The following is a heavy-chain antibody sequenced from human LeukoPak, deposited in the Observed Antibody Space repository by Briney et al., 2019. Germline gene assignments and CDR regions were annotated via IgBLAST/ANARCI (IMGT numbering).Heavy chain of an antibody. CDR3: ASLEGNSPINYYMDV. CDR1: GYTFTSYY. V-gene: IGHV1-46*01. D-gene: IGHD2/OR15-2a*01. J-gene: IGHJ6*03. Sequence: ASVKVSCKASGYTFTSYYMHWVRQAPGQGLEWMGIINPSGGSTSYAQKFQGRVTMTRDMSTSTVYMELSSLRSEDTAVYYCASLEGNSPINYYMDVWGKGTTVTVSS. CDR2: INPSGGST.